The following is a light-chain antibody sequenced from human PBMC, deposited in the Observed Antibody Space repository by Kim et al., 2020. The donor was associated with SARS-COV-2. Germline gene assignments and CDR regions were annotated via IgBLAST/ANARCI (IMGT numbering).Light chain of an antibody. Sequence: ASVKLTCTLSSGHSSYAIAWHQQQPEKGPRYLMKVNSDGSHYKGDGIPDRFSGSSSGAERYLTISSLQSEDEADYYCQTWDTAIYVFGTGTKVTVL. CDR2: VNSDGSH. J-gene: IGLJ1*01. V-gene: IGLV4-69*01. CDR1: SGHSSYA. CDR3: QTWDTAIYV.